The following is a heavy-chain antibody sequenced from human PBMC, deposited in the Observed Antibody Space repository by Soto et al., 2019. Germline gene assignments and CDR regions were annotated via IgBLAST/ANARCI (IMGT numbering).Heavy chain of an antibody. V-gene: IGHV3-43*01. Sequence: GRSRRLPWAASAFILGDYTMHWGRQAPWKGLEWVSLISWDGGSTYYADSVKGRFTISRDNSKNSLYLQMNSLRTEDTALYYCAKDMGGIVVVNALDSWGQGP. CDR1: AFILGDYT. D-gene: IGHD2-21*01. J-gene: IGHJ4*02. CDR3: AKDMGGIVVVNALDS. CDR2: ISWDGGST.